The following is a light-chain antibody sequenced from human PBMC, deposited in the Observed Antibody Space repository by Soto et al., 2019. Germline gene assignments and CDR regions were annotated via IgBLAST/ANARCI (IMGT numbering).Light chain of an antibody. CDR1: QSISTW. CDR3: QQYDTYCT. J-gene: IGKJ2*02. Sequence: DIQMTQSPSTLSASVGDRVTITCRASQSISTWLAWYQQKPGKAPKLLIYKTSSVESGVPSRFSGSGSGTEFTLTINSLQPDDSATYYCQQYDTYCTFGQGTKLEIK. CDR2: KTS. V-gene: IGKV1-5*03.